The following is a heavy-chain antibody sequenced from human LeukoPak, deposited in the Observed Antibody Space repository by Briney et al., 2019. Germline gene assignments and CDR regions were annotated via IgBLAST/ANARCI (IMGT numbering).Heavy chain of an antibody. J-gene: IGHJ5*02. D-gene: IGHD2-2*01. Sequence: GASVKVSCKASGYTFTSYAMNWVRQAPGQGLEWMGWINTNTGNPTYAQGVTGRFVFSLDTSVSTAYLQISSLKAEDTAVYYCARDTRWDIVVVPAALNWFDPWGQGTLVTVSS. V-gene: IGHV7-4-1*02. CDR1: GYTFTSYA. CDR2: INTNTGNP. CDR3: ARDTRWDIVVVPAALNWFDP.